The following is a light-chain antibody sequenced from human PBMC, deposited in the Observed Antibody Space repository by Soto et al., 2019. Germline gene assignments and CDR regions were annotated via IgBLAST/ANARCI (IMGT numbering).Light chain of an antibody. CDR3: SSSAGRNEV. J-gene: IGLJ3*02. CDR2: EVN. V-gene: IGLV2-8*01. CDR1: SSDVGAYNY. Sequence: QSALTQPPSASGSPGQSVTISCTGTSSDVGAYNYVSWYQQHPGKAPKLMIYEVNKRPSGVPDRFSGSKSGNTASLTVSGLEDEDEDDYYCSSSAGRNEVFGGGTKLTVL.